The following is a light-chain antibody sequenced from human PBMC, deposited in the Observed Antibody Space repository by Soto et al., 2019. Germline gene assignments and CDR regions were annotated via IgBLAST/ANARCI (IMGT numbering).Light chain of an antibody. V-gene: IGKV2-28*01. J-gene: IGKJ5*01. CDR1: QSLLHSNGYNY. CDR2: LGS. CDR3: MQALQTPIT. Sequence: DIVMTQSPLSLPVTPGEPASISCRSSQSLLHSNGYNYLDWYLQKPGQSPQLLIYLGSNRASGVLDGFSGSGSGTDFTLKISRVEAEDVGVYYCMQALQTPITFGQGTRLEIK.